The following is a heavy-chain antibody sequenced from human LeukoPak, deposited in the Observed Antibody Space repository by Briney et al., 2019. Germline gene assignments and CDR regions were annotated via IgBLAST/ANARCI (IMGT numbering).Heavy chain of an antibody. CDR3: ARVHYYETSDWENYFDY. CDR1: GYSFTSYW. J-gene: IGHJ4*02. CDR2: IYPGDSDT. V-gene: IGHV5-51*01. Sequence: GESLKISCKGSGYSFTSYWIGWVRQMPGKGLEWMGIIYPGDSDTGYSPSFQGQVTISADKSISTAYLQWSSLKASDTAMYYCARVHYYETSDWENYFDYWGQGTLVTVSS. D-gene: IGHD3-22*01.